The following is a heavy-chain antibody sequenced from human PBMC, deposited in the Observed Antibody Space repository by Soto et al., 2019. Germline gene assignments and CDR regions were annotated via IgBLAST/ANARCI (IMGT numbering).Heavy chain of an antibody. V-gene: IGHV3-30*18. D-gene: IGHD3-10*01. Sequence: QVQLVESGGGVVQPGRSLRVSCAASGFTFSIYAMHWVRQAPGTGLEWVAVISYDGTKTYYADSVKGRFTISRDNSKNTVYLQMNSLRDEDTAVYYCAKDRGPRRQGLIDHFAYWGQGTLVTVSP. CDR2: ISYDGTKT. CDR1: GFTFSIYA. CDR3: AKDRGPRRQGLIDHFAY. J-gene: IGHJ4*02.